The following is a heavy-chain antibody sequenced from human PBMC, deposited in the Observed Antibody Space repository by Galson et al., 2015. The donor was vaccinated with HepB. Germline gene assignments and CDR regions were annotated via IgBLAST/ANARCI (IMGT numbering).Heavy chain of an antibody. CDR1: GGVFSSYA. Sequence: SVKVSCKASGGVFSSYAISWVRQVPGQGLEWMGRIVPYIRMTNYGVNFRDRVTITADIPTTTAHMEITSLRPDDTAIYYCARDRGASGPHDIWGQGTLLTVSS. D-gene: IGHD3-10*01. CDR2: IVPYIRMT. J-gene: IGHJ4*02. V-gene: IGHV1-69*04. CDR3: ARDRGASGPHDI.